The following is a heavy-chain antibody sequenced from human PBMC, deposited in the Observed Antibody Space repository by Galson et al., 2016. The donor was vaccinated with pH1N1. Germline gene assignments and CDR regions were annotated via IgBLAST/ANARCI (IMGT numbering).Heavy chain of an antibody. V-gene: IGHV3-48*03. Sequence: SLRLSCAASGFTFSGFEMNWVRQAPGKGLEWISYITTSGDSLYYADSVKGRFTISSDNAKNSLYLQMNSLRVEDTAVYYCARDYYYYYGMDVWGQGTTVTVSS. CDR2: ITTSGDSL. CDR1: GFTFSGFE. CDR3: ARDYYYYYGMDV. J-gene: IGHJ6*02.